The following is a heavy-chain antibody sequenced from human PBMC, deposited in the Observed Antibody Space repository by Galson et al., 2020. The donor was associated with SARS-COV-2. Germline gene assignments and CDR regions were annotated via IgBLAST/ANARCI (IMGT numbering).Heavy chain of an antibody. CDR3: AGFHRIGYCSSTSCFEGALNDDY. Sequence: SETLSLTCTVSGGSISSYYWSWIRQPPGKGLEWIGYIYYSGSTNYNPSLKSRVTISVDTSKNQFSLKLSSVTAADTAVYYCAGFHRIGYCSSTSCFEGALNDDYWGQGTLVTVSS. CDR1: GGSISSYY. J-gene: IGHJ4*02. D-gene: IGHD2-2*01. V-gene: IGHV4-59*08. CDR2: IYYSGST.